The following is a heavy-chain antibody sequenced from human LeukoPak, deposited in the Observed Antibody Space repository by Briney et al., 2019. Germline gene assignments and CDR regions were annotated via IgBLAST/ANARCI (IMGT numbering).Heavy chain of an antibody. Sequence: ETLSLTCAVYGGSFSGYYWSWIRQPPGKGLEWIGEINHSGSTNYNPSLKSRVTISVDTSKNQFSLKLSSVTAADTAVYYCARGTQRSSWYRAEYFQHWGQGTLVTVSS. J-gene: IGHJ1*01. CDR1: GGSFSGYY. V-gene: IGHV4-34*01. CDR2: INHSGST. D-gene: IGHD6-13*01. CDR3: ARGTQRSSWYRAEYFQH.